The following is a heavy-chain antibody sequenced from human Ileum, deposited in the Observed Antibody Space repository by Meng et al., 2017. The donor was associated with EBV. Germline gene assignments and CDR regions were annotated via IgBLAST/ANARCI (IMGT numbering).Heavy chain of an antibody. D-gene: IGHD1-26*01. CDR1: GYTFTNYG. J-gene: IGHJ4*02. CDR3: ARVEVGITSGDY. Sequence: QAQLVQSGGEVKKPXXSGKVSCKASGYTFTNYGITWVRQAPGQGLEWMGWISAYNGNTNYAQTLQGRLTMTTDTSTSTAYMELRSLRSDDTAVYYCARVEVGITSGDYWGQGTLVTVSS. V-gene: IGHV1-18*01. CDR2: ISAYNGNT.